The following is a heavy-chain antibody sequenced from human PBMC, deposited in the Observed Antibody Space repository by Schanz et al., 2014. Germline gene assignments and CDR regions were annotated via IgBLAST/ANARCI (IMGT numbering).Heavy chain of an antibody. Sequence: VQLVESGGGLIQPGGSLRLSCAASGFTFSTHAMSWVRQAPGKGLEWVAFINSDGTKRFYADSVKSRFTISRDNSRNTLYLQMNSLSPEDTAVYYCARGGFGEVSYFDYWGQGTLVTVSS. CDR2: INSDGTKR. CDR3: ARGGFGEVSYFDY. V-gene: IGHV3-30*02. D-gene: IGHD3-10*01. CDR1: GFTFSTHA. J-gene: IGHJ4*02.